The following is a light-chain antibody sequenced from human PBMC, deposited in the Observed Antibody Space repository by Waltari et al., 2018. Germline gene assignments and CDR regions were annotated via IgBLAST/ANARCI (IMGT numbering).Light chain of an antibody. CDR3: SSQSSNDVVL. CDR2: DVS. CDR1: SNDVGGYNS. V-gene: IGLV2-14*01. J-gene: IGLJ2*01. Sequence: QSALTQPASVSGSPGQSVTIFCAGTSNDVGGYNSVSWYHEHPGQAPRVILYDVSDRPSGVSGRFSGSKSGNTASLTISGLQAEDEADYYCSSQSSNDVVLFGGGTKLTVL.